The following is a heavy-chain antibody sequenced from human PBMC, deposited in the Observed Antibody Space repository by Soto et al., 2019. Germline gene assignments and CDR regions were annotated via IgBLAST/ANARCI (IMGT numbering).Heavy chain of an antibody. D-gene: IGHD3-10*01. V-gene: IGHV5-51*01. CDR1: GYSFAGDW. Sequence: XESLTISRKGSGYSFAGDWIGLVRQMPGKGLDWMGVIYPGDSDTRYSPSFHGQVTISADKSISTAYLQWSSLKASDTAMYFCARLPGVRGVFDGFNVWGQGTMVTVSS. CDR2: IYPGDSDT. CDR3: ARLPGVRGVFDGFNV. J-gene: IGHJ3*01.